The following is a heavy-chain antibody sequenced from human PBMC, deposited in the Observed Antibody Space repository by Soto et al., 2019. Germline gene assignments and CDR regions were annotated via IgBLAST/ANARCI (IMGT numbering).Heavy chain of an antibody. D-gene: IGHD3-10*01. J-gene: IGHJ4*02. V-gene: IGHV4-59*08. CDR3: ARTYGSGSYSTCDF. Sequence: QVQLQELGPGLVKPSETLSLTCTVSGGSIRSYYWSWIRQPPGKGLEWIGYIYYSGSTNYNPSLKSRATISVDTSKNQFSLKLSSVTAADTAVYYCARTYGSGSYSTCDFWGQGTLVTVSS. CDR1: GGSIRSYY. CDR2: IYYSGST.